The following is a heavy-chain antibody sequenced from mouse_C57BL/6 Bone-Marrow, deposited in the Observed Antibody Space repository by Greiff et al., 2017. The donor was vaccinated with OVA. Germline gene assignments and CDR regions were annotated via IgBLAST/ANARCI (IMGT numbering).Heavy chain of an antibody. J-gene: IGHJ3*01. CDR2: ISDGGSYT. CDR1: GFTFSSYA. Sequence: EVQVVESGGGLVKPGGSLKLSCAASGFTFSSYAMSWVRQTPEKRLEWVATISDGGSYTYYPDNVKGRFTISRDNAKNNLYLQMSHLKSEDTAMYYCARVNRFAYWGQGTLVTVSA. V-gene: IGHV5-4*01. CDR3: ARVNRFAY.